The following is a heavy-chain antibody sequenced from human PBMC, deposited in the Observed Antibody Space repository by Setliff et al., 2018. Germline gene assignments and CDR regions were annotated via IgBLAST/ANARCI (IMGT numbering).Heavy chain of an antibody. CDR1: GYSISSGYY. V-gene: IGHV4-38-2*02. CDR2: INHYGST. J-gene: IGHJ3*02. D-gene: IGHD3-10*01. Sequence: PSETLSLTCTVSGYSISSGYYWGWIRQPPGKGLEWIGEINHYGSTNYKSSLRSRVTISLDTSENQFSLKLNSVTAADTAVYYCARRWNFGPYGSGIHDGFDMWGQGTMVT. CDR3: ARRWNFGPYGSGIHDGFDM.